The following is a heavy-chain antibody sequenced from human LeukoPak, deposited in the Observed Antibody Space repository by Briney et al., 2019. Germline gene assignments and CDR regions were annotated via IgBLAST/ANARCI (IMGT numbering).Heavy chain of an antibody. CDR1: GFTFSNYA. V-gene: IGHV3-30-3*01. Sequence: GGSLRLSCAASGFTFSNYAMHWVRQAPGKGLEWVALILYDGSNKYYADSVKGRFTISRDNSKSTLYLQMNSLRPEDTAVYSCARDGGRRAGDYWGQGTPVTVSS. CDR2: ILYDGSNK. CDR3: ARDGGRRAGDY. J-gene: IGHJ4*02.